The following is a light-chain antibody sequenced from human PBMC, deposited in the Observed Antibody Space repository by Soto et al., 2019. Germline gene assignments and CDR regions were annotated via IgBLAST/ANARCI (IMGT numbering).Light chain of an antibody. Sequence: DIRMTQSPSSLSASVGDSVTITCRASQGINNYLAWYQQKPGKVPVLLIYSASTLKPGIPSRFSGSGTGTDFTLTISSLQPENFATYYFQKYDSAPRTFGQGTKVHIK. CDR3: QKYDSAPRT. V-gene: IGKV1-27*01. CDR1: QGINNY. CDR2: SAS. J-gene: IGKJ1*01.